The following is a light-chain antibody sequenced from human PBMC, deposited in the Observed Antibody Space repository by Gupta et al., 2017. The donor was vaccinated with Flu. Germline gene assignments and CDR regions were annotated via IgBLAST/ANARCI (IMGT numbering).Light chain of an antibody. Sequence: PSSLSASLGDRVTITCRASQRISSYLNGYQQKPEKAPKLLIYEGSSLQSGVPSRVSGSGSGTDFTLTISSLQPEDFETYYCQQSYHIPYTFGQGTKLDIK. CDR3: QQSYHIPYT. CDR1: QRISSY. J-gene: IGKJ2*01. CDR2: EGS. V-gene: IGKV1-39*01.